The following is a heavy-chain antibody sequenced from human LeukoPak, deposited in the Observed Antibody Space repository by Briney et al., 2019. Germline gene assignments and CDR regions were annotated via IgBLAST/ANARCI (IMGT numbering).Heavy chain of an antibody. V-gene: IGHV3-23*01. CDR2: ISGSGGST. Sequence: GGSLRLSCAASGFTFSSYAMSWVRQAPGKGLEWVSAISGSGGSTYCADSVKGRFTISRDNSKNTLYLQMNSLRAEDTAVYYCAKDPGIAVTGTDWGQGTPVTVSS. D-gene: IGHD6-19*01. J-gene: IGHJ4*02. CDR3: AKDPGIAVTGTD. CDR1: GFTFSSYA.